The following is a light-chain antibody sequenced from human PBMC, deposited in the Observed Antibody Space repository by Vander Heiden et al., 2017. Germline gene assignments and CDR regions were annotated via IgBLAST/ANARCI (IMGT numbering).Light chain of an antibody. V-gene: IGKV1-39*01. CDR3: RQSYSTPWT. CDR2: AAS. Sequence: DIQMTQSPSSLSASVGDRVTITCRASQNIYSYLNWYHQKPGKAPKLLIYAASSLLSGVPSTFSGSGSGRDFTLTIIRLLPEDFATSYCRQSYSTPWTFGQGTKVEIK. CDR1: QNIYSY. J-gene: IGKJ1*01.